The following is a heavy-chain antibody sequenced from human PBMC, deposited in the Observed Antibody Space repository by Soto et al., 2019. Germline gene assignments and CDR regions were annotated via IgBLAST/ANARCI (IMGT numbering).Heavy chain of an antibody. Sequence: QLHLVQSGAVVKKPGASVTVSCSASGYPVTAYYMHWVRQAPGRGLEWMGGINPATGAAKYTQTFQGMVTMTRDTSTRTVFMELSGLTSEDTAVFFCARGGGVGVAGSAAVARWGQGTLVTVSS. J-gene: IGHJ3*02. CDR1: GYPVTAYY. D-gene: IGHD3-3*01. CDR2: INPATGAA. V-gene: IGHV1-2*02. CDR3: ARGGGVGVAGSAAVAR.